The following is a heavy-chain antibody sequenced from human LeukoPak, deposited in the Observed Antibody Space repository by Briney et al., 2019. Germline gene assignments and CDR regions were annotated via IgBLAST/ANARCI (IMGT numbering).Heavy chain of an antibody. CDR2: INHSGST. CDR1: GGSFSGYY. Sequence: SETLSLTCAVYGGSFSGYYWSWLRQPPGKGLEWIGEINHSGSTNYNPSLKSRVTISVDTSKNQFSLKLSSVTAADTAVYYCVRRYYDFWSANWFDPWGQGTLVTVSS. D-gene: IGHD3-3*01. CDR3: VRRYYDFWSANWFDP. J-gene: IGHJ5*02. V-gene: IGHV4-34*01.